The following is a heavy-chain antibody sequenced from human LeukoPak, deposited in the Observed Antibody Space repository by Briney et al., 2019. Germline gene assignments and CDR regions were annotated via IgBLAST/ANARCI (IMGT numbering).Heavy chain of an antibody. CDR2: ISYDGSNK. Sequence: GGSLRLSCAASGFTFSSYGMHWVRQAPGKGLEWVAVISYDGSNKYYADSVKGRFTISRDNSKNTLYLQMNSLRAEDTAVYYCAKDPPYDYWGQGTLVTVSS. J-gene: IGHJ4*02. V-gene: IGHV3-30*18. CDR1: GFTFSSYG. CDR3: AKDPPYDY.